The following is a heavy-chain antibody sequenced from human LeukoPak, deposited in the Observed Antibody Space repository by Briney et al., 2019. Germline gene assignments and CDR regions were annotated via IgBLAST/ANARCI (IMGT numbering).Heavy chain of an antibody. CDR3: ARGGSSGYNYNAFDI. D-gene: IGHD3-22*01. J-gene: IGHJ3*02. CDR1: GFTVSSNY. CDR2: IYSDGST. Sequence: GGSLRLSCAASGFTVSSNYMSWVRQAPGKGLEWVSVIYSDGSTYHADSVKGRFTISRDNSKNRLYLQMNSLRAEDTAVYYCARGGSSGYNYNAFDIWGRGTMVTVSS. V-gene: IGHV3-53*01.